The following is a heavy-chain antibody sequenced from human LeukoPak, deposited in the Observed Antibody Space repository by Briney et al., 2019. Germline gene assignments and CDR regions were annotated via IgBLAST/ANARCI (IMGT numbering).Heavy chain of an antibody. Sequence: SETLSLTCAVYGGSFSGCYWSWIRQPPGKGLEWIGEINHSGSTNYNPSLKSRVTISVDTSKNQFSLKLSSVTAADTAVYYCARASYDSSGYYYNWFDPWGQGTLVTVSS. CDR2: INHSGST. CDR3: ARASYDSSGYYYNWFDP. D-gene: IGHD3-22*01. CDR1: GGSFSGCY. J-gene: IGHJ5*02. V-gene: IGHV4-34*01.